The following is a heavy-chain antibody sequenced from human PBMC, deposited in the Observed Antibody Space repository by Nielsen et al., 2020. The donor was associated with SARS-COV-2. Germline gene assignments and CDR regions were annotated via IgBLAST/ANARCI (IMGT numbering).Heavy chain of an antibody. CDR3: ARDAGTGWDGVVMDV. D-gene: IGHD3-3*01. J-gene: IGHJ6*04. CDR1: GDSVTSSY. Sequence: SETLSLTCSVSGDSVTSSYWNWIRRPPGKGLEWIGYVSHSRGLNFNSSLSGRLSMSVDTSRNQISVQLRSVTAADTAVYYCARDAGTGWDGVVMDVWGKGTTVTVSS. V-gene: IGHV4-59*02. CDR2: VSHSRGL.